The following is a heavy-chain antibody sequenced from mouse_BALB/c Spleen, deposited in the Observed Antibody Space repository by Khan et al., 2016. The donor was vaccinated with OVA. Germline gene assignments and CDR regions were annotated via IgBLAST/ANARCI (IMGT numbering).Heavy chain of an antibody. V-gene: IGHV2-9*02. CDR2: IWAGGST. Sequence: QVQLKESGPGLVAPSQSLSITCTVSGFSLTSDGIHWVRQPPGKGLEWLGVIWAGGSTNYNSAVMTRLSISKDNTNSQVFLKMNSLQTDDSAMYYCARGDGYYDGAMDYWGQGTSVTVSS. CDR1: GFSLTSDG. J-gene: IGHJ4*01. CDR3: ARGDGYYDGAMDY. D-gene: IGHD2-3*01.